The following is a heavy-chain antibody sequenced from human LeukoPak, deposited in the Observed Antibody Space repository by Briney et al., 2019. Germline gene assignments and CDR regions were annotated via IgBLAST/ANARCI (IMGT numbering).Heavy chain of an antibody. D-gene: IGHD6-6*01. J-gene: IGHJ5*02. CDR1: GYTFTGYY. Sequence: ASVKVSCKASGYTFTGYYMHWVRQAPGQGLEWMGWINPNSGGTNYAQKFQGWVTMTRDTSISTAYMELSRLRSDDTAVYYCARERRGRIAARLRGWFDPWGQGTLVTVSS. CDR3: ARERRGRIAARLRGWFDP. CDR2: INPNSGGT. V-gene: IGHV1-2*04.